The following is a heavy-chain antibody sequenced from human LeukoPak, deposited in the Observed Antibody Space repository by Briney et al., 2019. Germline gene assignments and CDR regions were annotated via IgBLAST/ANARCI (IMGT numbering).Heavy chain of an antibody. CDR2: IYYSGST. D-gene: IGHD4-17*01. Sequence: SETLSLTCTVSGGSISTGGYYWGWIRQPPGKGLEWIGYIYYSGSTYYNPSLKSRVTISVDTSKNQFSLKLSSVTAADTAVYYCARVDGDYVGGYYFDYWGQGTLVTVSS. V-gene: IGHV4-31*03. CDR3: ARVDGDYVGGYYFDY. J-gene: IGHJ4*02. CDR1: GGSISTGGYY.